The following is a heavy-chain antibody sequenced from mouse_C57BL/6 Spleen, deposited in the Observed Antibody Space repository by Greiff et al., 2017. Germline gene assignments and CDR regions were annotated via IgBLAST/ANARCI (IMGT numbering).Heavy chain of an antibody. V-gene: IGHV3-6*01. CDR3: AREIGYAMDY. CDR2: ISYDGSN. J-gene: IGHJ4*01. Sequence: EVHLVELGPGLVKPSQSLSLTCSVTGYSITSGYYWNWIRQFPGNKLEWMGYISYDGSNNYNPSLKNRISITRDTSKNQFFLKLNSVTTEDTATYYCAREIGYAMDYWGQGTSVTVSS. CDR1: GYSITSGYY.